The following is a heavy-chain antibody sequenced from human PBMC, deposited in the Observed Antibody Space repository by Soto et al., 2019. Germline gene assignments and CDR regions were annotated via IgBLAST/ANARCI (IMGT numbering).Heavy chain of an antibody. CDR1: GFTFTNYA. Sequence: PGGSLRLSCVASGFTFTNYAMTWVRQAPGKGLEWVSGVSGSGGSTYYADSVKGRFTISRDNSKNTLYLQMNSLRAEDTAIYYCATPYSSSWFSPFDYWGQGSLVTVSS. J-gene: IGHJ4*02. V-gene: IGHV3-23*01. D-gene: IGHD6-13*01. CDR3: ATPYSSSWFSPFDY. CDR2: VSGSGGST.